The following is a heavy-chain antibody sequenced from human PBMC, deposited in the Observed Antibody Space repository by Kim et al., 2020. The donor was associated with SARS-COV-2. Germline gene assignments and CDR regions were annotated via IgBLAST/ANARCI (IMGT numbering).Heavy chain of an antibody. CDR3: AKAGEGHYYGP. J-gene: IGHJ4*02. Sequence: TFYAASVKGRFTISRDKSKNTLYLQMNSLRADDTAVYYCAKAGEGHYYGPWGQGTLVTVSS. V-gene: IGHV3-23*01. CDR2: T. D-gene: IGHD3-10*01.